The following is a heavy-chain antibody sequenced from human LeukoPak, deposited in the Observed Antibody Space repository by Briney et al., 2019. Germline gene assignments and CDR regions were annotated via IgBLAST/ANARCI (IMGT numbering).Heavy chain of an antibody. D-gene: IGHD3-22*01. V-gene: IGHV3-23*01. CDR2: ICNRGGST. J-gene: IGHJ4*02. CDR3: VKTLYGSSDHRRGFDY. CDR1: GFTLSTYA. Sequence: GGTLRPSRAASGFTLSTYATSWVRRAPGKGLEWVSAICNRGGSTCHAYIVKGRCTISIDNSKNTLYLQMNSLRAEDTAVYYCVKTLYGSSDHRRGFDYWGQGTLVTVSS.